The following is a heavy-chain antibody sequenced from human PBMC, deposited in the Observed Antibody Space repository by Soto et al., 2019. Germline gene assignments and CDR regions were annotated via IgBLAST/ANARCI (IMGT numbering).Heavy chain of an antibody. CDR2: ISGSGDRT. CDR1: GITISNYP. D-gene: IGHD3-22*01. V-gene: IGHV3-23*01. CDR3: VKDDGGYPSTAPH. Sequence: EVQLLESGGGLVQPGGSLRPSCAASGITISNYPMSWVRQAPGKGLDWVSGISGSGDRTYYADSAKGRFTISKDISSNSLSLQLDSLGVEDTAVYFCVKDDGGYPSTAPHWGQGTLVTVSS. J-gene: IGHJ4*02.